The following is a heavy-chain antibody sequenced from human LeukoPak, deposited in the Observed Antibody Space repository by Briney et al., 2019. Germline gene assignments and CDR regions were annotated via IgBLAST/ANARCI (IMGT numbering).Heavy chain of an antibody. V-gene: IGHV1-18*01. CDR3: ARVYYDFWSGYYTDVYDY. CDR1: GYTFTIYG. D-gene: IGHD3-3*01. J-gene: IGHJ4*02. CDR2: INAYNGNT. Sequence: ASVKVSCKASGYTFTIYGISWVRQAPGQGLEWMGWINAYNGNTNYAQKLQGRVTMTTDTSTSTAYMELRSMRSDDTAVDYCARVYYDFWSGYYTDVYDYWGQGTLVTVSS.